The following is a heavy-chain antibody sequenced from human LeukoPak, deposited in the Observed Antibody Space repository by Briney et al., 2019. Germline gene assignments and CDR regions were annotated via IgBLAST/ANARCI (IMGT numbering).Heavy chain of an antibody. V-gene: IGHV1-2*02. CDR3: ARTGYDFWSGYLNYWYFDL. CDR2: INPNSGGT. Sequence: ASVKVSCKASGYTFTGYYMHWVRQAPGQGLEWMGWINPNSGGTNYAQKFQGRVTMTRDTSISTAYMELSSLRSGDTAVYCCARTGYDFWSGYLNYWYFDLWGRGTLVTVSS. CDR1: GYTFTGYY. D-gene: IGHD3-3*01. J-gene: IGHJ2*01.